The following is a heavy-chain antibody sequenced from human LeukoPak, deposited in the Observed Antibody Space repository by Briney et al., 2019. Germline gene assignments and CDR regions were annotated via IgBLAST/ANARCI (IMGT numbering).Heavy chain of an antibody. CDR3: AGRPGIVGATTHRFSY. CDR2: INHSGST. CDR1: GGSFSGYY. V-gene: IGHV4-34*01. J-gene: IGHJ4*02. D-gene: IGHD1-26*01. Sequence: SETLSLTCAVYGGSFSGYYWSWIRQPPGKGLEWIGEINHSGSTNYNPSLKSRVTISVDTSKNQFSLKLSSVTAADTAVYYGAGRPGIVGATTHRFSYWGQRTLVTVYS.